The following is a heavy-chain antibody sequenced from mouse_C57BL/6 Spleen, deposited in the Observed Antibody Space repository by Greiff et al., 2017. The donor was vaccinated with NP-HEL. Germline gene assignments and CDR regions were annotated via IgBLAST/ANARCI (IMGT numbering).Heavy chain of an antibody. Sequence: EVQLQQSGPELVKPGASVKISCKASGYTFTDYYMNWVKQSHGKSLEWIGDINPNNGGTSYNQKFKGKATLTVDKSSSTAYMELRSLTSEDSAVYYCARRLGGDWYFGVWGTGTTVTVSS. D-gene: IGHD4-1*01. V-gene: IGHV1-26*01. CDR3: ARRLGGDWYFGV. J-gene: IGHJ1*03. CDR1: GYTFTDYY. CDR2: INPNNGGT.